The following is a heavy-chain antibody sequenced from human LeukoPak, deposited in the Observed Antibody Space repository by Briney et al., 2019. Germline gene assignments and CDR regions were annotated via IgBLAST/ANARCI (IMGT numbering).Heavy chain of an antibody. V-gene: IGHV3-7*03. CDR3: AKDGVADGSGDNYYYYYYMDV. J-gene: IGHJ6*03. D-gene: IGHD3-10*01. CDR1: GFTFSSYW. Sequence: GGSLRLSCAASGFTFSSYWMSWVRQAPGKGLEWVANIKQDGSEKYYVDSVKGRFTISRDNAKNSLYLQMNSLRAEDTAVYYCAKDGVADGSGDNYYYYYYMDVWGKGTTVTISS. CDR2: IKQDGSEK.